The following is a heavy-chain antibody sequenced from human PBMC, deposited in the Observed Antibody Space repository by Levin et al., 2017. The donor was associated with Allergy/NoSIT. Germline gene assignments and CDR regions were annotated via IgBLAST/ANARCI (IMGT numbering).Heavy chain of an antibody. CDR3: ARDQGWGMVNDYFDY. Sequence: KISCKASGGTFSSYAISWVRQAPGQGLEWMGRIIPILGIANYAQKFQGRVTITADKSTSTAYMELSSLRSEDTAVYYCARDQGWGMVNDYFDYWGQGTLVTVSS. D-gene: IGHD3-16*01. J-gene: IGHJ4*02. CDR1: GGTFSSYA. V-gene: IGHV1-69*04. CDR2: IIPILGIA.